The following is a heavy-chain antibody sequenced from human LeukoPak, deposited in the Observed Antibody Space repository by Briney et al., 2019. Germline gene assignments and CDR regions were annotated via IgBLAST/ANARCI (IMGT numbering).Heavy chain of an antibody. V-gene: IGHV1-69*04. CDR1: GGTFSSYA. D-gene: IGHD1-26*01. CDR2: IIPVLGTV. J-gene: IGHJ6*02. CDR3: ARDQKVGATPYFGMDV. Sequence: GASVKVSCKASGGTFSSYAINWVRQAPGQGLEWMGRIIPVLGTVKYAQKFQGRVTIIADKFTSTAYMELSSLRSEDTAMYYCARDQKVGATPYFGMDVWGQGTTVTVSS.